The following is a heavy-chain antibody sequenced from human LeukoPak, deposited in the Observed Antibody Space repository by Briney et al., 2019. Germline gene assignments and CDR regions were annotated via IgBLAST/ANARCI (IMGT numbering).Heavy chain of an antibody. CDR2: IIPIFGTA. V-gene: IGHV1-69*05. CDR3: ARIIEYCSSTSCHSQWFDP. D-gene: IGHD2-2*02. Sequence: ASVEVSCKASGGTFSSYAISWVRQAPGQGLEWMGGIIPIFGTANYAQKFQGRVTITTDESTSTAYMELSSLRSEDTAVYYCARIIEYCSSTSCHSQWFDPWGQGTLVTVSS. CDR1: GGTFSSYA. J-gene: IGHJ5*02.